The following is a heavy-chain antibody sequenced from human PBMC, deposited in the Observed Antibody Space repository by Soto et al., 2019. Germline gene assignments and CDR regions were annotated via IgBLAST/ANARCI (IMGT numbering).Heavy chain of an antibody. V-gene: IGHV3-49*03. CDR3: TRDRASNSSGLEFDY. Sequence: GGSLRLSCPASGFTFGDYAMNWFRQAPGKGLEWVSFIRSKAYGETIQYAASVKGRFTISRDDSKSIAYLQMNSLKTEDTAVYYCTRDRASNSSGLEFDYWGQGTLVTVSS. J-gene: IGHJ4*02. CDR2: IRSKAYGETI. D-gene: IGHD6-6*01. CDR1: GFTFGDYA.